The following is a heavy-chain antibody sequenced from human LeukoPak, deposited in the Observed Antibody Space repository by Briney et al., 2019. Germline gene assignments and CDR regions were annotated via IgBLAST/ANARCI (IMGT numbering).Heavy chain of an antibody. V-gene: IGHV3-7*05. D-gene: IGHD6-6*01. CDR3: ARGKEVEQLVDYYYGMDV. CDR2: INQGGTVT. J-gene: IGHJ6*02. CDR1: GFPFRSYW. Sequence: PGGSLRLSCAASGFPFRSYWMSWVRQAPGKGLEWVANINQGGTVTYYVDSVKGRFTMSRDNAENSLYLQMNSLRAEDTAVYYCARGKEVEQLVDYYYGMDVWGQGTTVTVSS.